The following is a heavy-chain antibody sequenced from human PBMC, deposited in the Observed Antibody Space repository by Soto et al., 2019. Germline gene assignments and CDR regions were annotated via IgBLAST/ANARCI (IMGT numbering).Heavy chain of an antibody. Sequence: GGSLRLSCAASGFTFSIYAMTWVRQAPGKGLEWVSSISGSGGSTYYADSVKGRFTVSRDNSKNTLNLQMNSLRAEDTAVYYCAKGPYSSGWSYYFDYWGQGTLVTVSS. CDR3: AKGPYSSGWSYYFDY. CDR1: GFTFSIYA. V-gene: IGHV3-23*01. J-gene: IGHJ4*02. CDR2: ISGSGGST. D-gene: IGHD6-19*01.